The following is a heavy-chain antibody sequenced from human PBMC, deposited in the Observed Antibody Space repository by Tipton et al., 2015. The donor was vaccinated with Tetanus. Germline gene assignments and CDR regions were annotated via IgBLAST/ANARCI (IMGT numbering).Heavy chain of an antibody. J-gene: IGHJ4*02. Sequence: LRLSCAASGFTFSSYSMNWIRQPPGKGPEWIGQIHSSGSTNYIPSLKSRVTISLDTSKNQFSLRLTSVTAADTAVYYCARDIEEVGATKYFDYWGQGTLVTVSS. V-gene: IGHV4-59*01. D-gene: IGHD1-26*01. CDR3: ARDIEEVGATKYFDY. CDR2: IHSSGST. CDR1: GFTFSSYS.